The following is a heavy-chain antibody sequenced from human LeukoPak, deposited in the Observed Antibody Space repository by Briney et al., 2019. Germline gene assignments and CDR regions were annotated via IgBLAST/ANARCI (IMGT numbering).Heavy chain of an antibody. CDR1: GFTFTAYY. D-gene: IGHD2-15*01. Sequence: GASVKVSCKASGFTFTAYYMHWVRQAPGQRLEWMGWINPNRGGTNYAQKFQGRVTMTRDTSISTAYMELSRLRSDDTAVYYCARPVLGDGTVAAHCEHWGQGTLVTVSS. CDR3: ARPVLGDGTVAAHCEH. CDR2: INPNRGGT. J-gene: IGHJ1*01. V-gene: IGHV1-2*02.